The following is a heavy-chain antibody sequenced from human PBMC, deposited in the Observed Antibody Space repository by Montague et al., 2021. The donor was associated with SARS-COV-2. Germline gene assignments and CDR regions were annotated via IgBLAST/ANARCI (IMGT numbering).Heavy chain of an antibody. Sequence: CAISGDSVSSNTAAWNWIRQSPSRGLEWLGRTYYRSKWYNDYAVSAKSRISINADTSKSQFSLQLNSVTPEDTAVYYCARGISATNKWGQGTLVTVSS. CDR1: GDSVSSNTAA. V-gene: IGHV6-1*01. J-gene: IGHJ4*02. CDR3: ARGISATNK. D-gene: IGHD6-13*01. CDR2: TYYRSKWYN.